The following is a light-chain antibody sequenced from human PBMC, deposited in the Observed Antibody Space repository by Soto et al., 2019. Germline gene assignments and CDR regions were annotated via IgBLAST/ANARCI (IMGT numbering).Light chain of an antibody. CDR3: QEYYSTPPLFT. J-gene: IGKJ3*01. CDR1: QSVLYSSNNKNY. CDR2: WAS. V-gene: IGKV4-1*01. Sequence: DIVMTQSPDSLAVSLGERATINCKSSQSVLYSSNNKNYLAWYQQKPGQPPKLLISWASTREFGVPDRFSGSGSGTDFTLTISSLQAEDVAVYYCQEYYSTPPLFTFGPGTKVDIK.